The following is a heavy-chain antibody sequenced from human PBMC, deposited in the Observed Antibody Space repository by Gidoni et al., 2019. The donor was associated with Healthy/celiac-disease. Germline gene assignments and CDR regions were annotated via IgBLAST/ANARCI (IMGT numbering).Heavy chain of an antibody. CDR2: ISSSSSYI. V-gene: IGHV3-21*01. CDR1: GFTFSSYS. J-gene: IGHJ4*02. CDR3: ARDGSSGYYYPYWFDY. D-gene: IGHD3-22*01. Sequence: EVQLVESGGGLVKPGGSLRLSCAASGFTFSSYSMNWVRQAPGKGLEWVSSISSSSSYIYYADSVKGRFTISRDNAKNSLYLQMNSLRAEDTAVYYCARDGSSGYYYPYWFDYWGQGTLVTVSS.